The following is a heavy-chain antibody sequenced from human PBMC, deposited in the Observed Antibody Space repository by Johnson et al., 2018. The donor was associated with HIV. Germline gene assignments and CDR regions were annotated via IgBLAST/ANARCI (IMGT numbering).Heavy chain of an antibody. D-gene: IGHD3-10*01. J-gene: IGHJ3*02. Sequence: QVQLVESGGGLVKPGGSLIVSCEASGLTFSDYYMSWIRQAPGKGLAWVSYISSSGSGGSTYYADSVKGRFTISRDNSKNTLSLQMNSLRAEDTALYYCARDPNYNSVDAFDIWGQGTLVTVSS. CDR1: GLTFSDYY. CDR2: ISSSGSGGST. V-gene: IGHV3-11*01. CDR3: ARDPNYNSVDAFDI.